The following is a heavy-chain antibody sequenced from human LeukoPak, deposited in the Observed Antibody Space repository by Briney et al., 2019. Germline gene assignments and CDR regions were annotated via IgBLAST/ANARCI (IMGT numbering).Heavy chain of an antibody. Sequence: PSETLSLTCTVSGGSISSGGYNWSWIRQPPGKGLEWIGEIDHRESTTYNPSLKSRVTISVDTSKSQFSLKLNSVTAADTAVYYCASRMYYYYGMDVWGQGTTVIVSS. CDR2: IDHREST. J-gene: IGHJ6*02. CDR3: ASRMYYYYGMDV. CDR1: GGSISSGGYN. V-gene: IGHV4-31*03.